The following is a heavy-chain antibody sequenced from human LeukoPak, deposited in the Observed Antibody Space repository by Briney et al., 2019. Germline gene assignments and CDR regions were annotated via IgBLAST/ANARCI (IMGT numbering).Heavy chain of an antibody. CDR1: GGTFSSYA. J-gene: IGHJ4*02. CDR2: IIPIFGTA. D-gene: IGHD2-15*01. CDR3: ARGYCSGGSCHLFDY. Sequence: EASVKVSCKASGGTFSSYAISWVRQAPGQGLEWMGGIIPIFGTAKYAQKFQGRVTITADESTSTAYMELSSLRSEDTAVYYCARGYCSGGSCHLFDYWGQGTLVTVSS. V-gene: IGHV1-69*13.